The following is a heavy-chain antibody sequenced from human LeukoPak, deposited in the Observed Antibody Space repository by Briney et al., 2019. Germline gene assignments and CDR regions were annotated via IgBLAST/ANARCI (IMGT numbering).Heavy chain of an antibody. Sequence: VASVKVSCKASGYTFTSYGISWVRQAPGQGLEWMGWISAYNGNTNYAQKLQGRVTMTTDTSTSTAYMELRSLRSDDTAVYYCARVSYGSGSYYPFAFDIWGQGTMVTVSS. V-gene: IGHV1-18*01. CDR3: ARVSYGSGSYYPFAFDI. CDR1: GYTFTSYG. D-gene: IGHD3-10*01. J-gene: IGHJ3*02. CDR2: ISAYNGNT.